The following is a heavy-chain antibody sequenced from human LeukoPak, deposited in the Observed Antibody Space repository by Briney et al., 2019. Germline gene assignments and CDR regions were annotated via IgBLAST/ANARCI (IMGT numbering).Heavy chain of an antibody. CDR2: IYTSGST. Sequence: SQTLSLTCTVSGGSISSGSYYWSWIRQPAGKGLEWIGRIYTSGSTNYNPSLKSRVTISVDTSKNQFSLKLSSVTAADTAVYYCARELGTTGATYFDSWGQGTLVTVSS. D-gene: IGHD1-1*01. V-gene: IGHV4-61*02. J-gene: IGHJ4*02. CDR1: GGSISSGSYY. CDR3: ARELGTTGATYFDS.